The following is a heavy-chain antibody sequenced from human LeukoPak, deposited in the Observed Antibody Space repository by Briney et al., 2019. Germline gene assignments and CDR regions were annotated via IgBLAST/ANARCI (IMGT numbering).Heavy chain of an antibody. V-gene: IGHV5-51*01. D-gene: IGHD6-13*01. CDR2: IYPGDSDT. CDR1: GYSFTSYW. J-gene: IGHJ4*02. CDR3: ARRVHSSRPYYFDY. Sequence: GESLKISXKGSGYSFTSYWIGWVRQMPGKGPEWMGIIYPGDSDTRYSPSFQGQVTISADKSISTAYLQWSSLKASDTAMYYCARRVHSSRPYYFDYWGQGTLVTVSS.